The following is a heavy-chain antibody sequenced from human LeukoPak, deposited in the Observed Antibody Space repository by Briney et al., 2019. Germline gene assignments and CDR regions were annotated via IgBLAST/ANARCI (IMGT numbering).Heavy chain of an antibody. CDR2: ISSSGSTI. D-gene: IGHD4-17*01. V-gene: IGHV3-11*04. J-gene: IGHJ3*02. Sequence: PGGSLRLSCAASGFTFSDYYMSWIRQAPGKGLEWVSYISSSGSTIYYADSVKSRFTISRDNAKNSLYLQMNSLRAEDTAVYYCARDRRATGTDDAFDIWGQGTMVTVSS. CDR1: GFTFSDYY. CDR3: ARDRRATGTDDAFDI.